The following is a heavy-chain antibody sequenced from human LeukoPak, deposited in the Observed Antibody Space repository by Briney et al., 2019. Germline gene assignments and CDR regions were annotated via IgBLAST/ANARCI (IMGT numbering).Heavy chain of an antibody. J-gene: IGHJ4*02. CDR2: INTYNGKT. D-gene: IGHD6-13*01. V-gene: IGHV1-18*01. CDR3: TRDTPQHLKRFDY. Sequence: GASVKVSCKASGHTLNKFGMSWVRQAPGQGLEWLGWINTYNGKTKLGEKFQGRVTMTTDTSTSTVYMELTSLRTDDTAVYFCTRDTPQHLKRFDYWGQGTLVTVSS. CDR1: GHTLNKFG.